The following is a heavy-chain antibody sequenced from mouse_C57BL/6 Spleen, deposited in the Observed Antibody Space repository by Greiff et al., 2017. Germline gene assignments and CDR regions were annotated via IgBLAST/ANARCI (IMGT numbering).Heavy chain of an antibody. CDR2: INPNYGTT. J-gene: IGHJ4*01. CDR1: GYSFTDYN. Sequence: VQLKESGPELVKPGASVKISCKASGYSFTDYNMNWVKQSNGKSLEWIGVINPNYGTTSYNQKFKGKATLTVDQSSSTAYMQLNSLTSDDSAVYYWARSIDDGDYYYAMDYWGQGTSVTVSS. D-gene: IGHD2-3*01. V-gene: IGHV1-39*01. CDR3: ARSIDDGDYYYAMDY.